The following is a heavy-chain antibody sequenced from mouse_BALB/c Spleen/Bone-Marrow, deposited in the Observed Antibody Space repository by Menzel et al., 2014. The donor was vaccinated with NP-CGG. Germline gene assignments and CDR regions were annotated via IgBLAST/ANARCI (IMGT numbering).Heavy chain of an antibody. V-gene: IGHV5-17*02. CDR1: GFTFSSFG. J-gene: IGHJ2*01. CDR2: ISSGSSTI. D-gene: IGHD1-1*01. Sequence: EVKLVESGGGLVQPGGPRKLSCAASGFTFSSFGTHWVRQAPEKGLEWVAYISSGSSTIYYADTVKGRFTISRDNPKNTLFLQMTSLRSEDTAMYYCASSPYGYFDYWGQGTTLTVSS. CDR3: ASSPYGYFDY.